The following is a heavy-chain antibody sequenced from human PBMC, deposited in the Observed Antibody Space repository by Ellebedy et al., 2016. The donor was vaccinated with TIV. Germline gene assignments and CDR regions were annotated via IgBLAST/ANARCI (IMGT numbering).Heavy chain of an antibody. CDR2: ISGSGGST. Sequence: GGSLRLSXAASGFTFSSYAMSWVRQAPGKGLEWVSAISGSGGSTYYADSVKGRFTISRDNSKNTLYLQMNSLRAEDTAVYYCAKGSAKDIVARSLRYDYYYYMDVWGKGTTVTVSS. CDR3: AKGSAKDIVARSLRYDYYYYMDV. CDR1: GFTFSSYA. D-gene: IGHD2-15*01. J-gene: IGHJ6*03. V-gene: IGHV3-23*01.